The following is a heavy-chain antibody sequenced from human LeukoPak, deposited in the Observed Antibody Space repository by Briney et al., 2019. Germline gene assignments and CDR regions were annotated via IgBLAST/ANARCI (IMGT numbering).Heavy chain of an antibody. J-gene: IGHJ6*03. D-gene: IGHD4-11*01. Sequence: GGSLRLSCAASGFTFSSYAMHWVRQAPGKGLEWVSAISGSGGSTYYADSVKGRFTISRDNSKNTLYLQMNSLRAEDTAVYYCAKGTYSTYYYYYMDVWGKGTTVTVSS. CDR1: GFTFSSYA. V-gene: IGHV3-23*01. CDR2: ISGSGGST. CDR3: AKGTYSTYYYYYMDV.